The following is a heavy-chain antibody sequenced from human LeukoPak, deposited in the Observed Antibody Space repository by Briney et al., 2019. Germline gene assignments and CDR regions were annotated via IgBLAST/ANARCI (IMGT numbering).Heavy chain of an antibody. CDR2: INPNSGGT. CDR3: ARTGYSSSWYIVNFDY. CDR1: GYTFTGYY. V-gene: IGHV1-2*06. D-gene: IGHD6-13*01. J-gene: IGHJ4*02. Sequence: ASVKVSCKASGYTFTGYYMHWVRDAPGQGLEWMGRINPNSGGTNYAQKFQGRVTMTRDTSISTAYMELSRLRSDDIAVYYCARTGYSSSWYIVNFDYWCQGTLVTGSP.